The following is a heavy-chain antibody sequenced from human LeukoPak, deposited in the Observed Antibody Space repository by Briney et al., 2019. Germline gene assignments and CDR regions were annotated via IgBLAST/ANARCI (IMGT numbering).Heavy chain of an antibody. D-gene: IGHD5-24*01. V-gene: IGHV4-59*01. J-gene: IGHJ4*02. CDR2: IYYSGST. CDR3: AREGRDGYKFDY. CDR1: GGSISSYY. Sequence: SETLSLTCTVSGGSISSYYWSWIRQSQGKGLEWIGYIYYSGSTNYSPSLKSRVTISVDSSKNQFSLKLSSVTAADTAVYYCAREGRDGYKFDYWGQGTLVTVSS.